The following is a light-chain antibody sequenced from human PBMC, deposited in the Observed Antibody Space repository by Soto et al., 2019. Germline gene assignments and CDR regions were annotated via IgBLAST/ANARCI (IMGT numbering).Light chain of an antibody. CDR3: SSYAGSNNFV. Sequence: QPVLTQPPSTSRSPGQSVTISCPGTSSDIGAYIYVSWYQQHPGKAPKLMISEVSRRPSGVPERFSGSKSGNTASLTVSGLQADDEAHYYCSSYAGSNNFVFGTGTKVTVL. CDR1: SSDIGAYIY. J-gene: IGLJ1*01. V-gene: IGLV2-8*01. CDR2: EVS.